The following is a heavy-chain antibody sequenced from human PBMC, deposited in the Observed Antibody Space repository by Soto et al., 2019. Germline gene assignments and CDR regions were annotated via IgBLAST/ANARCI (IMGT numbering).Heavy chain of an antibody. CDR3: ARDASLPYGDYAPDYYYGMDV. CDR2: ISAYNGNT. Sequence: QVQLVQSGAEVKKPGASVKVSCKASGYTFTSYGISWVRQAPGQGLEWMGWISAYNGNTNYAQNLQGRVTMTTDTSTSTAYMELRSLRSDDTAVYYCARDASLPYGDYAPDYYYGMDVWGQGTTVTVSS. D-gene: IGHD4-17*01. J-gene: IGHJ6*02. CDR1: GYTFTSYG. V-gene: IGHV1-18*01.